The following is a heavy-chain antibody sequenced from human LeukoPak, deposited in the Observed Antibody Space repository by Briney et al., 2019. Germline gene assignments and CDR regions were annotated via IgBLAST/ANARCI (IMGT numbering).Heavy chain of an antibody. J-gene: IGHJ4*02. D-gene: IGHD2-2*01. Sequence: GGSLRLSCAASGFTLSSYAMSWVRQAPGKGLEWVSATSSSDAGTYYAESVRGRFTISRDNSKNTMYVQMNSLRAEDTAVYYCAKDRSYASFEDWGQGTLVTVSS. CDR2: TSSSDAGT. CDR3: AKDRSYASFED. V-gene: IGHV3-23*01. CDR1: GFTLSSYA.